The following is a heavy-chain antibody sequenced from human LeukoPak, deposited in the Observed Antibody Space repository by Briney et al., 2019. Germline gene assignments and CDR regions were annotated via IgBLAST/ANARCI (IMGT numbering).Heavy chain of an antibody. CDR1: GGSISSSSYY. V-gene: IGHV4-39*07. CDR3: ARVSGSMYYGMDV. D-gene: IGHD5-12*01. Sequence: SETLSLTCTVSGGSISSSSYYWGWIRQPPGKGLEWIGSIYYSGSTYYNPSLKSRVTISVDTSKNQFSLRLSSVTAADTALYYCARVSGSMYYGMDVWGQGTTVTVSS. J-gene: IGHJ6*02. CDR2: IYYSGST.